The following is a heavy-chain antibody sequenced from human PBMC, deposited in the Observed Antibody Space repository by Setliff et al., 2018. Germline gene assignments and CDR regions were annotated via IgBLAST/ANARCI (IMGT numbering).Heavy chain of an antibody. CDR1: GGTFSNYD. Sequence: SCKASGGTFSNYDISWVRQAPGQGLEWVGYIRSKAYGETTEYAASVEDRFTISRDDPKNTAYLQMNSLKTDDTGVYYCTTYCDSTTCALDYWGQGILVTVSS. CDR2: IRSKAYGETT. J-gene: IGHJ4*02. D-gene: IGHD2-2*01. V-gene: IGHV3-49*04. CDR3: TTYCDSTTCALDY.